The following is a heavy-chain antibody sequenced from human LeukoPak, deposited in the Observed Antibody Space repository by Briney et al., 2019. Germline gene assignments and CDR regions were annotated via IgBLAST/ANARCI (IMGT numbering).Heavy chain of an antibody. V-gene: IGHV3-7*01. D-gene: IGHD2-21*01. J-gene: IGHJ4*02. CDR2: IKEDGSEK. CDR3: TRGNRYYY. Sequence: GGSLRLSCAASGFTFSNYWMSWVRQAPGKGLEWVANIKEDGSEKYYEDSVKGRFTISRDNAKNLVYLQMNSLRAEDTAVYYCTRGNRYYYWGQGTVVTVSS. CDR1: GFTFSNYW.